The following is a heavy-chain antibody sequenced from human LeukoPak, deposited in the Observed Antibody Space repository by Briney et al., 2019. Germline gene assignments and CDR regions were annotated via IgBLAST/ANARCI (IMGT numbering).Heavy chain of an antibody. CDR2: MNPNSGNT. J-gene: IGHJ3*02. D-gene: IGHD4-17*01. V-gene: IGHV1-8*01. CDR3: ARFVYGGNSDAFDI. Sequence: ASVKVSCKASGGTFTSYDINWVRQATGQGLEWMGWMNPNSGNTGYAQKFQGRVTMTRNTSISTAYMELSSLRSEDTAVYYCARFVYGGNSDAFDIWGQGTMVTVSS. CDR1: GGTFTSYD.